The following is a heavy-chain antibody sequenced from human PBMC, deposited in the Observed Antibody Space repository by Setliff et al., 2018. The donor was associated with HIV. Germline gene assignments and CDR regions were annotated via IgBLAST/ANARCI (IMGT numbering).Heavy chain of an antibody. CDR2: VYSDGST. V-gene: IGHV3-66*02. Sequence: GGSLRLSCAASGFTVSSYYMAWVRQAPGKGLEWVSTVYSDGSTYHADSVKGRFTLSRDTSKNTLSLQMNTLRPEDTAVYFCARVRLYNSALDYWGQGTLVTVSS. J-gene: IGHJ4*02. D-gene: IGHD3-22*01. CDR1: GFTVSSYY. CDR3: ARVRLYNSALDY.